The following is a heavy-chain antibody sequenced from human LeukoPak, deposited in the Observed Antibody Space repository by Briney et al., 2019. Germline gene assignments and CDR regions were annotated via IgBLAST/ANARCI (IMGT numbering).Heavy chain of an antibody. V-gene: IGHV3-23*01. D-gene: IGHD3-9*01. CDR2: ISGSGSST. J-gene: IGHJ4*02. CDR1: GFTFSSYA. CDR3: AKGDSSTVHLLTGH. Sequence: GGSLRLSCAASGFTFSSYAMTWVRQARGKGLEWVTAISGSGSSTYYADSVKGRFTISRDNSKNTLCLQMNSLRAEDTAVYYCAKGDSSTVHLLTGHWGQGTLVTVSS.